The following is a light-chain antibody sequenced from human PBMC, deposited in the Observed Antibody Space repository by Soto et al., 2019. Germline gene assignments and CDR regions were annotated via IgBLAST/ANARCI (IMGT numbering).Light chain of an antibody. CDR2: DAS. V-gene: IGKV1-5*01. Sequence: DIQMTQSPSTLSASVGDSVTITCRASQSVSIWLAWYQQKPGQAPKLLIYDASSLESGVPSRFSGEGSGTEFTLTIYSLQSDDSATYYCQHYSSFPWTFGQGTKVEIK. CDR1: QSVSIW. J-gene: IGKJ1*01. CDR3: QHYSSFPWT.